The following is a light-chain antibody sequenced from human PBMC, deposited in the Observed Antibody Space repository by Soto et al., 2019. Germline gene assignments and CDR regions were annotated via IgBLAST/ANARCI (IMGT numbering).Light chain of an antibody. Sequence: DIVMTQSPLSLPVTPGEPASISCRSSQSLQHSNGYNDLDWYVQKPGQSPQILIYLASNRASGVPERFSGSVSGTDFTLKISRVEAEDVGTYYCMQALQTPAFGQGTKVEIK. CDR3: MQALQTPA. CDR2: LAS. CDR1: QSLQHSNGYND. V-gene: IGKV2-28*01. J-gene: IGKJ1*01.